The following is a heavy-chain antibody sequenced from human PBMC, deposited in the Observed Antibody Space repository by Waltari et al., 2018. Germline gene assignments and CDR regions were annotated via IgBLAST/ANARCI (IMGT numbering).Heavy chain of an antibody. V-gene: IGHV3-49*04. CDR3: TRDPVETGY. J-gene: IGHJ4*02. CDR1: GFTFGDYA. Sequence: EVQLVESGGGLVQPGRSLRLSCTASGFTFGDYAMSWVRQAPGKGLEWVGVIRSKAYGGETEYAASVKGRFTISRDDSKSIAYLQRNSLKTEDTAVYYCTRDPVETGYWGQGTLVTVSS. CDR2: IRSKAYGGET.